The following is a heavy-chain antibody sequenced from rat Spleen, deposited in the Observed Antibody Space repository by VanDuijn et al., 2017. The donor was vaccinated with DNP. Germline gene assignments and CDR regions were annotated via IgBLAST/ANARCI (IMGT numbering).Heavy chain of an antibody. V-gene: IGHV4-2*01. D-gene: IGHD1-10*01. CDR2: INKDSRTI. Sequence: EVKLVESGGGLVQPGRSLKLSCAASGFNFNDYWMGWVRQAPGKGLEWIGEINKDSRTIKYAPSLKDKFAISRDNAQNTLYLQMNKLGSEDTAIYYCARNNYYAMDAWGQGTSVTVSS. CDR3: ARNNYYAMDA. CDR1: GFNFNDYW. J-gene: IGHJ4*01.